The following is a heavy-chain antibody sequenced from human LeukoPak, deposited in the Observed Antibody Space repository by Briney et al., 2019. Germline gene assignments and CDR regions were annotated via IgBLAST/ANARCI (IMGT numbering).Heavy chain of an antibody. Sequence: SETLSLTCTVSGGPISSSSHYWGWIRQPPGKGLDWIGSIYYSGSTYYNPSLKSRVTISVDTSKNQFSLKLTSVTASDTAVYYCARPAEVTAIQPFDYWGQGTLVTVSS. J-gene: IGHJ4*02. D-gene: IGHD2-21*02. CDR2: IYYSGST. CDR1: GGPISSSSHY. V-gene: IGHV4-39*01. CDR3: ARPAEVTAIQPFDY.